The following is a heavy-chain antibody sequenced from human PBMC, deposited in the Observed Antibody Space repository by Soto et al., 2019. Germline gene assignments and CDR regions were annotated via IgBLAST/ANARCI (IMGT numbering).Heavy chain of an antibody. Sequence: EAGESLKISCKGSGYSFTSYWIGWVRQMPGKGLEWMGIIYPGDSDTRYSPSFQGQVTISADKSISTAYLQWSSLKASDTAMYYCALGQVRGVWAPNFDYWGQGTLVTVSS. J-gene: IGHJ4*02. V-gene: IGHV5-51*01. CDR1: GYSFTSYW. D-gene: IGHD3-10*01. CDR2: IYPGDSDT. CDR3: ALGQVRGVWAPNFDY.